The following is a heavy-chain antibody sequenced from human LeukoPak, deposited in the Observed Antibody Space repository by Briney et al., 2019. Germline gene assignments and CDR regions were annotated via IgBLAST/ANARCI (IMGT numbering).Heavy chain of an antibody. V-gene: IGHV4-39*07. Sequence: PSETLSLTCTVSGGSISSSSYYWGWIRQPPGKGLEWIGSIYYSGSTYYNPSLKSRVTISVDTSKNQFSLKLSSVTAADTAVYYCARDPPHDYGDYAAFSGAAFDIWGQGTMVTVSS. CDR1: GGSISSSSYY. J-gene: IGHJ3*02. CDR3: ARDPPHDYGDYAAFSGAAFDI. CDR2: IYYSGST. D-gene: IGHD4-17*01.